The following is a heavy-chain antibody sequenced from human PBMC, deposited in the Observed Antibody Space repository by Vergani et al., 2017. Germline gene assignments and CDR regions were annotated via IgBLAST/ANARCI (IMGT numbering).Heavy chain of an antibody. D-gene: IGHD5-12*01. Sequence: QVQLVESGGGVAQPGRSLKLSLAASGFTFNQYGMHWVRQAPGKGLEWVAVTWYDGNNKQYADSVKGRFTISRDNSKSTMYLQMNSLRDEDTGVYYCARDLRLLYSRFDPWGQGTLVTVSS. V-gene: IGHV3-33*01. CDR3: ARDLRLLYSRFDP. CDR1: GFTFNQYG. CDR2: TWYDGNNK. J-gene: IGHJ5*02.